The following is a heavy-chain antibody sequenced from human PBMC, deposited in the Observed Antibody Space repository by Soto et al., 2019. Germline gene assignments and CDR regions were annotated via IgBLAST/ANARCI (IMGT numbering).Heavy chain of an antibody. J-gene: IGHJ4*02. CDR3: ARDTYDDY. Sequence: EVQLVESGGGLVQPGGSLRLSCAASGVTVSNNYMSWVRQAPGKGLEWVSVIYSGGHTYYADSVKGRFIISRDSSKNTLYLQMNSLSAEDTAVYYCARDTYDDYRGQGTLVTVSS. CDR2: IYSGGHT. D-gene: IGHD3-3*01. CDR1: GVTVSNNY. V-gene: IGHV3-66*01.